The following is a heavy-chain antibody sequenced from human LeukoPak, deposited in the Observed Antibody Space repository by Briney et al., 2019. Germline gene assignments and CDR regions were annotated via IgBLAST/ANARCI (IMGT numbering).Heavy chain of an antibody. J-gene: IGHJ4*02. Sequence: ASVKVSCKASGYRFTSYAMNWVRQAPGQGLEWMGWISAYNGNTNYAQKLQGRVTMTTDTSTSTAYMELRSLRSDDTAVYYCARGQNIDGDYWPDYFDYWGQGTLVTVSS. CDR3: ARGQNIDGDYWPDYFDY. D-gene: IGHD4-17*01. V-gene: IGHV1-18*01. CDR2: ISAYNGNT. CDR1: GYRFTSYA.